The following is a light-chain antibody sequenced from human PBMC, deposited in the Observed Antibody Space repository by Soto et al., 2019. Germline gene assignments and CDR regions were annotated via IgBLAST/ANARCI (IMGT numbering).Light chain of an antibody. V-gene: IGKV3D-20*02. CDR1: QSVSNSY. Sequence: EIVLTQSPGTLSLSPGERATLSFRAIQSVSNSYLAWYQHKPGQAPRLLIYGASSRVTGIPPRFSGSGSGTDFTLTISSLEPEDSAVYYCQQRHMWPITFGQGTRLEIK. CDR2: GAS. CDR3: QQRHMWPIT. J-gene: IGKJ5*01.